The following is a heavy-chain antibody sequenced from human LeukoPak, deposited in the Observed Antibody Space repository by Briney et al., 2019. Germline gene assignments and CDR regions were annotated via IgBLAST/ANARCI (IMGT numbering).Heavy chain of an antibody. Sequence: GGSLRLSCAASGFTFRSYAMNWVRQAPGKGLEWVSGTSGSGGSTFYADSVKGRFTMSRDNSKDTLYLQMNSLRAEDTAVYYCAKTTAGYSSGRYPGWPVDYWGQGTLVTVSS. D-gene: IGHD6-19*01. CDR1: GFTFRSYA. V-gene: IGHV3-23*01. J-gene: IGHJ4*02. CDR2: TSGSGGST. CDR3: AKTTAGYSSGRYPGWPVDY.